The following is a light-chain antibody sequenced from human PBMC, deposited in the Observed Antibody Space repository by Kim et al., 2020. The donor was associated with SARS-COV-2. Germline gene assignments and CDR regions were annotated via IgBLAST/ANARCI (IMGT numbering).Light chain of an antibody. V-gene: IGLV7-46*01. CDR2: YIT. Sequence: PGGTVTSTSATSPVTVATGHIPYWYQQKPGQVPRTLIYYITNKPSWTPARFSGSLLGDKAALTLSGAQPEDEGDYYCLLSYSGAWVFGGGTQLTVL. J-gene: IGLJ3*02. CDR3: LLSYSGAWV. CDR1: PVTVATGHI.